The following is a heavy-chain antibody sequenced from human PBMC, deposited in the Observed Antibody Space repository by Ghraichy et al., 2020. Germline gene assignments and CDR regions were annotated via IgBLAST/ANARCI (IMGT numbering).Heavy chain of an antibody. CDR3: ARLHSRYSYGLGWFDP. D-gene: IGHD5-18*01. CDR2: INHSGST. J-gene: IGHJ5*02. V-gene: IGHV4-34*01. CDR1: GGSFSGYY. Sequence: SQTLSLTCAVYGGSFSGYYWSWIRQPPGKGLEWIGEINHSGSTNYNPSLKSRVTISVDTSKNQFSLKLSSVTAADTAVYYCARLHSRYSYGLGWFDPWGQGTLVTVSS.